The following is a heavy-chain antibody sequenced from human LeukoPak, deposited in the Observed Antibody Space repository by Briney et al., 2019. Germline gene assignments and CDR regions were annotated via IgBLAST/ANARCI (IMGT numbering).Heavy chain of an antibody. CDR1: GYIFTSYG. J-gene: IGHJ6*03. V-gene: IGHV1-18*01. CDR2: FSAYNGNT. D-gene: IGHD6-6*01. Sequence: APGKACGNAAGYIFTSYGIGWGREAAGLGLRGWGGFSAYNGNTNYAQKVQGRVTMTTHTSTSTAYMELSSLRSEDTAVYYCARGYSSSSHYYYYMDVWGKGTTVTVSS. CDR3: ARGYSSSSHYYYYMDV.